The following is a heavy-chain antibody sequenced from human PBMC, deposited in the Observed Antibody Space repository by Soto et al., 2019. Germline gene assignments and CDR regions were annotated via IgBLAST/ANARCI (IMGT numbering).Heavy chain of an antibody. J-gene: IGHJ4*02. CDR1: GDSVSSDNW. Sequence: TSETLSLTCAVSGDSVSSDNWWSWVRQPPGKGLECIGKIFHSGRTNYNPSLKSRVTISLDKSKNLFSLKLSSVTAADTAVYYCARYPYGDFEDFWGQGTLVTVSS. CDR3: ARYPYGDFEDF. V-gene: IGHV4-4*02. CDR2: IFHSGRT. D-gene: IGHD4-17*01.